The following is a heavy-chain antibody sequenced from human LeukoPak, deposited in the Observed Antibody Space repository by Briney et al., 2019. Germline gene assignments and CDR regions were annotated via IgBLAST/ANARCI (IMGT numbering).Heavy chain of an antibody. CDR1: GGSFSGYY. Sequence: SETLSLTCAVYGGSFSGYYWSWIRQPPGKGLEWIGEINHSGSTNYNPSLKSRGTISVDTSKNQFSLKLSSVTAADTAVHYCARGSGTRYWGQGTLVTVSS. CDR2: INHSGST. V-gene: IGHV4-34*01. CDR3: ARGSGTRY. J-gene: IGHJ4*02. D-gene: IGHD3-10*01.